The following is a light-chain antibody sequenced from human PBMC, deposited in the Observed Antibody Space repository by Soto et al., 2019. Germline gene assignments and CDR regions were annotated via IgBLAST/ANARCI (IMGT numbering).Light chain of an antibody. CDR3: QQYGT. CDR2: DAS. Sequence: DIQMTQSPSTLSASVGDRVTITCRASQSISSWLAWYQQKPGKAPKLLIYDASSLESGVPSRFSGSGSGTEFTLTISSLQPDDFATYYCQQYGTFGQGTNVEI. V-gene: IGKV1-5*01. CDR1: QSISSW. J-gene: IGKJ1*01.